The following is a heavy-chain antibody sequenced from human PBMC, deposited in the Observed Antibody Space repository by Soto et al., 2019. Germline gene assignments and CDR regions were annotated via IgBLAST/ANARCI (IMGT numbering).Heavy chain of an antibody. CDR3: ARHGAYSTSVYYYYGMDV. CDR1: GGAITSTVYY. CDR2: SNYGGPT. D-gene: IGHD6-13*01. J-gene: IGHJ6*02. V-gene: IGHV4-39*01. Sequence: SETLSLTCTVSGGAITSTVYYWGWIRQPPGKGLEWIGSSNYGGPTYYSPSLQSRVTISLDTAKNQFSLNLRSVTAADTAVYYCARHGAYSTSVYYYYGMDVWGQGTTVTVSS.